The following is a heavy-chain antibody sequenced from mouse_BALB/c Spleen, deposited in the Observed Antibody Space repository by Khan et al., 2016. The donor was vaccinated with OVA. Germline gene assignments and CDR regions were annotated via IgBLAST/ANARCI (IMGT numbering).Heavy chain of an antibody. CDR1: GFSLNSYG. J-gene: IGHJ4*01. D-gene: IGHD2-4*01. CDR3: STCTPDYGSMDY. V-gene: IGHV2-3*01. CDR2: IWGDGGT. Sequence: QVQLMQSGPGLVAPSQSLSITCTVSGFSLNSYGVNWVRQPPGKGLEWLGVIWGDGGTTYHSALKSRLIISKDDSNSHVFLKLNSLQTDDTATYYCSTCTPDYGSMDYWGQGTSVTVSS.